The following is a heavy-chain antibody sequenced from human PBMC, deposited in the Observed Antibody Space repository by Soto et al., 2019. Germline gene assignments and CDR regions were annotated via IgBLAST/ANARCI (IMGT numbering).Heavy chain of an antibody. CDR2: IYYSGST. Sequence: PSETLSLTCTVSGGSISSSSYYWGWIRQPPGKGLEWIGSIYYSGSTYYNPSLKSRVTISVDTSKNQFSLKLSSVTAADTAVYYCARGTGYSSSWYRGWGQGTLVTLSS. CDR1: GGSISSSSYY. D-gene: IGHD6-13*01. J-gene: IGHJ4*02. V-gene: IGHV4-39*01. CDR3: ARGTGYSSSWYRG.